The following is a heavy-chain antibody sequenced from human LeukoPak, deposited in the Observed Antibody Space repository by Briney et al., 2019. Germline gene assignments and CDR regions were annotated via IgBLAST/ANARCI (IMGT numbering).Heavy chain of an antibody. CDR1: GFTFSDYP. V-gene: IGHV3-64D*06. CDR2: ISKNGDDT. CDR3: VQVGSNYYLN. Sequence: GGSLILSCSASGFTFSDYPMHWVRQTPGKGLEYVSAISKNGDDTYYADSVKGRFTISRDNSKNTLYLQMSSPRTEDAAVFYCVQVGSNYYLNWGQGTLVIVSS. J-gene: IGHJ4*02. D-gene: IGHD4-11*01.